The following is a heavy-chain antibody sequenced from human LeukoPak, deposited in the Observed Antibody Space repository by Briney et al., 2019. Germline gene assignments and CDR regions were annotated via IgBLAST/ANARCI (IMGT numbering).Heavy chain of an antibody. D-gene: IGHD6-19*01. V-gene: IGHV3-23*01. CDR2: INTTGGNT. CDR1: GFNFNNYS. CDR3: AKDAMAGTGTFDY. J-gene: IGHJ4*02. Sequence: GGSLRLSCVASGFNFNNYSMSSVRQAPGKGLEWVSSINTTGGNTYYAHSVKGRFTISRDKSENTMFLQMNGLRAEDTAVYYCAKDAMAGTGTFDYWGQGTLVTVSS.